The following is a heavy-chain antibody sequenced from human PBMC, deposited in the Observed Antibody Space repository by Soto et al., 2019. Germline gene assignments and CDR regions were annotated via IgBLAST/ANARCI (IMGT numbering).Heavy chain of an antibody. V-gene: IGHV4-59*01. Sequence: QVQLQESGPGLVKPSETLSLTCTVSGGSISSYYWSWIRQPPGKGLEWIGYIYYSGSTNYNPSLKSRVTLSVDTSKNQFSLKLSSVTAADTAVYYCARGEVATINFYYYYGMDVWGQGTTVTVSS. D-gene: IGHD5-12*01. J-gene: IGHJ6*02. CDR3: ARGEVATINFYYYYGMDV. CDR1: GGSISSYY. CDR2: IYYSGST.